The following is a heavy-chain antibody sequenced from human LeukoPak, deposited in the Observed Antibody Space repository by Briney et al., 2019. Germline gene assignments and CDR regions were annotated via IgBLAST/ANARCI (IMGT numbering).Heavy chain of an antibody. CDR1: GFTFSDSY. J-gene: IGHJ5*02. D-gene: IGHD3-10*01. CDR2: IKQDGSEK. CDR3: AGGSLWSPNWFDP. V-gene: IGHV3-7*01. Sequence: GGSLRLSCAASGFTFSDSYMTWVRQAPGKGLEWVANIKQDGSEKFFVDSVRGRFSISRDNAKNSLYLQMNSLRADDTAVYYCAGGSLWSPNWFDPWGQGTLVTVSS.